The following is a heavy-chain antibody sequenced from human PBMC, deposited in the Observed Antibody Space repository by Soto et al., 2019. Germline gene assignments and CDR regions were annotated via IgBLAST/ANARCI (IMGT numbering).Heavy chain of an antibody. D-gene: IGHD3-10*01. CDR3: ARDYYGSGSYSPPFDP. J-gene: IGHJ5*02. CDR1: GGTFSSYA. Sequence: SVKVSCKASGGTFSSYAISWVRQAPGQGLEWMGGIIPIFGTANYAQKFQGRVTITADESTSTAYMELSSLRSEDTAVYYCARDYYGSGSYSPPFDPWGQGTLVTVSS. CDR2: IIPIFGTA. V-gene: IGHV1-69*13.